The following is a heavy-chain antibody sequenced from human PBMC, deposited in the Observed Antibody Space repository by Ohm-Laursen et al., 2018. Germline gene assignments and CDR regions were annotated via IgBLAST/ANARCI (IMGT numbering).Heavy chain of an antibody. D-gene: IGHD3-10*01. V-gene: IGHV3-9*01. J-gene: IGHJ6*02. CDR2: ISWNSGSI. CDR3: AKDSSGGYYGMHV. CDR1: GFTFDDYA. Sequence: RSLRLSCAASGFTFDDYAMHWVRQAPGKGLEWVSGISWNSGSIGYADSVKGRFTISRDNAKNSLYLQMNSLRAEDTALYYCAKDSSGGYYGMHVWGQGTTVTVSS.